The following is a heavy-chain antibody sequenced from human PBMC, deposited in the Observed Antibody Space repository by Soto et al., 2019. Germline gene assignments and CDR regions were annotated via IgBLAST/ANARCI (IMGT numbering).Heavy chain of an antibody. J-gene: IGHJ4*02. CDR3: ARGTQSPGGVPAARLYYFDY. CDR2: INHSGST. Sequence: SETLSLTCAVYGGSFSGYYWSWIRQPPGKGLEWIGEINHSGSTNYNPSLKSRVTISVDTSKNQFSLKLSSVTAADTAVYYCARGTQSPGGVPAARLYYFDYWGQGTLVTVSS. D-gene: IGHD2-2*01. CDR1: GGSFSGYY. V-gene: IGHV4-34*01.